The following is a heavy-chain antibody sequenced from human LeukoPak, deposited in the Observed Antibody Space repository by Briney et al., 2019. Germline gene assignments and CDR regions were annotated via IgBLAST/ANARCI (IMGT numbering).Heavy chain of an antibody. V-gene: IGHV4-38-2*01. CDR2: LYHSGST. Sequence: SETLSLTCAVSGYSISSGYYWGWIRQPPGRGLEWIGSLYHSGSTYYNPSLKSRVTISVDTSKNQFSLWLTSVTAADTAVYYCALWGYFDSSGRHFWGQGTLVTVSS. D-gene: IGHD3-22*01. J-gene: IGHJ4*02. CDR1: GYSISSGYY. CDR3: ALWGYFDSSGRHF.